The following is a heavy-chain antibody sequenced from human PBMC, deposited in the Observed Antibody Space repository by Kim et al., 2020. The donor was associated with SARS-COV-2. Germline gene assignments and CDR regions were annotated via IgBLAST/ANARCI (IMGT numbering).Heavy chain of an antibody. CDR3: ARPGWGDGTYFSYDH. J-gene: IGHJ4*02. Sequence: GESLKISCKASGSIFTGYWIVWVRQMPGKGLEWMGIIYPGDSDTRYSPSFQGQVTISADQSITTAYLQWNSLKASDTAMYYCARPGWGDGTYFSYDHWGQGTLVTVSS. CDR2: IYPGDSDT. CDR1: GSIFTGYW. V-gene: IGHV5-51*01. D-gene: IGHD1-7*01.